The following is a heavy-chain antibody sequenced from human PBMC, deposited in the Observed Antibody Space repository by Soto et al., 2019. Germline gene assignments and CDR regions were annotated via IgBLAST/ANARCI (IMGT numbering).Heavy chain of an antibody. CDR3: ASDPYYYASGF. CDR2: ISGGGTTI. J-gene: IGHJ4*02. D-gene: IGHD3-10*01. V-gene: IGHV3-11*01. CDR1: GLRFSDHY. Sequence: GGSLRLSCAASGLRFSDHYMTWIRQAPGKGLEWVSKISGGGTTIYYADSVKGRFTVSRDNAKNSLYLQMNSLRAEDTAVYYCASDPYYYASGFWGQGTLVTVSS.